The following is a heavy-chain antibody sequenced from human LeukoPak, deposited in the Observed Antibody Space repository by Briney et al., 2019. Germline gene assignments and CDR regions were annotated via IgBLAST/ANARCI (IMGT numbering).Heavy chain of an antibody. Sequence: GASLRLSCAASGFTFSSHELTWVRQAPNKGLEWVSAISGSGERTHYADSVKGRFTISGDNSRNILYLQMNNLGAEDTAIYYCAKDSAPGIAADDYWGQGTLVTVSS. V-gene: IGHV3-23*01. CDR3: AKDSAPGIAADDY. CDR2: ISGSGERT. J-gene: IGHJ4*02. D-gene: IGHD6-13*01. CDR1: GFTFSSHE.